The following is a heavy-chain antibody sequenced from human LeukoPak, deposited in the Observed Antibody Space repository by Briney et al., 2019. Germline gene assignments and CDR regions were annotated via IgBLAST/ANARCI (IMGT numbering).Heavy chain of an antibody. J-gene: IGHJ4*02. CDR3: ARDSHSSSWYSEFGY. Sequence: GGSLRLSCAASGFTFSSYSMNWVRQAPGKGLELVSSINILSNYIYYADSVKGRFTISRDNAKNSLYLQMNSLRAEDTAVYYCARDSHSSSWYSEFGYWGQGTLVTVSS. V-gene: IGHV3-21*01. CDR2: INILSNYI. D-gene: IGHD6-13*01. CDR1: GFTFSSYS.